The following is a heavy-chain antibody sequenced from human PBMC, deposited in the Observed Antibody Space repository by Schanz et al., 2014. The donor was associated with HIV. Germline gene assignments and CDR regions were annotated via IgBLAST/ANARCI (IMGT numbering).Heavy chain of an antibody. J-gene: IGHJ4*02. CDR1: GFTFHDYA. D-gene: IGHD6-6*01. Sequence: GQLVESGGDLVQPGRSLRLSCAATGFTFHDYAMHWVRQVPGKGLEWVSGISWNNLNLAYADSVKGRFTISRDNAKNSLYLQMKSLRAEDTALYYCTTQLHSTSEPEGSSPSLDYWGQGTLVTVSS. CDR2: ISWNNLNL. CDR3: TTQLHSTSEPEGSSPSLDY. V-gene: IGHV3-9*01.